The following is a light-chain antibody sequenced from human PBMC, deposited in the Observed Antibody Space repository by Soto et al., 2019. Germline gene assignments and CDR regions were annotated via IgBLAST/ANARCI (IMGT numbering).Light chain of an antibody. Sequence: QSVLTQPASVSGSPGQSITISCTGTSSDVGGYNYVSWYQQHPGKAPKLMICEVNNRPSGVSDRFSGSKSGNTASLTISGLQAEDEADYYCGSYTRTSTLVVFGGGTKVTVL. CDR1: SSDVGGYNY. V-gene: IGLV2-14*01. CDR2: EVN. CDR3: GSYTRTSTLVV. J-gene: IGLJ2*01.